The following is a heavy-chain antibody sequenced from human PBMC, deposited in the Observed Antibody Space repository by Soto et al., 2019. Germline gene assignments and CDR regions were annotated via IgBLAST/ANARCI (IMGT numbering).Heavy chain of an antibody. Sequence: QVPLVQSGAEVKKPGSSVKVSCKASGGTFSSYTISWVRQAPGQGLEWMGRIIPILGIANYAQKFQGRVTITADKSTSTAYMELSSLRSEDTAVYYCARDYDFWSGHKDVLGVFQHWGQGTLVTVSS. V-gene: IGHV1-69*08. CDR1: GGTFSSYT. D-gene: IGHD3-3*01. J-gene: IGHJ1*01. CDR3: ARDYDFWSGHKDVLGVFQH. CDR2: IIPILGIA.